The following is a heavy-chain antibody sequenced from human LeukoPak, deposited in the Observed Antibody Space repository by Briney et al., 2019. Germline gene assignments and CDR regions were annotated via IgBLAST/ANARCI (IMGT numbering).Heavy chain of an antibody. CDR1: EFPFDSYA. D-gene: IGHD6-19*01. V-gene: IGHV3-23*01. Sequence: GGSLRLSCAASEFPFDSYAMNWVRQAPGKGLEWVSVISGSGPNTYYANDVKGQFTISRDNAKSTLFLQMDSLRAEGTAIYYCAKTSVSSGWPELFDFWGQGTLVTVSS. CDR2: ISGSGPNT. J-gene: IGHJ4*02. CDR3: AKTSVSSGWPELFDF.